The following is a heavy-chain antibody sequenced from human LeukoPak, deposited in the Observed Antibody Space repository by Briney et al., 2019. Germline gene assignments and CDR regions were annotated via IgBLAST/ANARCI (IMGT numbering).Heavy chain of an antibody. Sequence: SETLSLTCTVSGGSISSHYWTWIRQSPVKGLEWIGDISNSGSTSYNPSLKSRVTISIDTSKNQFSLKLSSVTAADTAVYYCGRDALVGYFSYYYMYVWGKGTTVTVSS. D-gene: IGHD2-15*01. J-gene: IGHJ6*03. V-gene: IGHV4-59*11. CDR2: ISNSGST. CDR3: GRDALVGYFSYYYMYV. CDR1: GGSISSHY.